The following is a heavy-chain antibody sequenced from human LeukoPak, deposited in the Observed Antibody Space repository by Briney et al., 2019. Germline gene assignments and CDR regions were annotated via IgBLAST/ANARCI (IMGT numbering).Heavy chain of an antibody. CDR3: ARVASVAAGTRGIGYFQH. Sequence: PSETLSLTCTVSGGSITSYYWGWIRQPPGKGLEWIGYIYFSGSTNYNPSLKSRVTISVDTSKNQFSLKLSSVTAADTAVYYCARVASVAAGTRGIGYFQHWGQGTLVTVSS. V-gene: IGHV4-59*01. J-gene: IGHJ1*01. CDR2: IYFSGST. CDR1: GGSITSYY. D-gene: IGHD6-13*01.